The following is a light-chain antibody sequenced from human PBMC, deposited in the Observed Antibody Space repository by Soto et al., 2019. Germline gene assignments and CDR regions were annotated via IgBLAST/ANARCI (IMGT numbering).Light chain of an antibody. CDR1: QGISRW. CDR3: QQYGSSPRT. CDR2: GAS. J-gene: IGKJ1*01. Sequence: DIQMTQSPSSVSASVGDRVTITCRASQGISRWLAWYQQKPGKAPKLLIYGASSVQSGVPSRFSGSGSGTDFTLTISRLEPEDFAVYYCQQYGSSPRTFGQGTKVEIK. V-gene: IGKV1-12*01.